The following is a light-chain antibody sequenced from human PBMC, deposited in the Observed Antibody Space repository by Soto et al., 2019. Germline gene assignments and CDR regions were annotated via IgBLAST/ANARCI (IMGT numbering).Light chain of an antibody. V-gene: IGLV1-51*01. CDR1: SYNIGNNY. J-gene: IGLJ2*01. CDR2: DNN. Sequence: QSVLTQPPSVSAAPGQKVTISCSGSSYNIGNNYVSWYQQLPGTAPKLLIYDNNKRPSGIPDRFSGSKSGTSATLGITGLQTGDEADYYCGTWDSSLSAVVFGGVTKLTVL. CDR3: GTWDSSLSAVV.